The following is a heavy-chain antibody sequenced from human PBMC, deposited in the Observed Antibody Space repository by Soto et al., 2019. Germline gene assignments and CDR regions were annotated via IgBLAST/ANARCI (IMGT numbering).Heavy chain of an antibody. CDR1: GFTFDYYA. V-gene: IGHV3-9*01. D-gene: IGHD3-22*01. J-gene: IGHJ4*02. CDR3: AKDMSHDYYDSSGRDY. Sequence: GGSLRLSCAASGFTFDYYAMHWVRQAPGKGLEWVSGISWNSGSIGYADSVKGRFTISRDNAKNSLYLQMDSLRAEDTALYYCAKDMSHDYYDSSGRDYWGQGTLVTVSS. CDR2: ISWNSGSI.